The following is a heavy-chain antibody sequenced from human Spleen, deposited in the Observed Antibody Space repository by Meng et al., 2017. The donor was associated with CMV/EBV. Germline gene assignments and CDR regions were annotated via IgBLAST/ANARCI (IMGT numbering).Heavy chain of an antibody. D-gene: IGHD6-19*01. Sequence: GESLKISCAASGFTFSSYWMSWVRQAPGKGLEWVANIKQDGSEKYYVVSVKGRFTISRDNAKNSLYLQMNSLRAEDTAVYYCARDSGSGWYDSENWFDPWGQGTLVTVSS. V-gene: IGHV3-7*01. CDR1: GFTFSSYW. CDR3: ARDSGSGWYDSENWFDP. CDR2: IKQDGSEK. J-gene: IGHJ5*02.